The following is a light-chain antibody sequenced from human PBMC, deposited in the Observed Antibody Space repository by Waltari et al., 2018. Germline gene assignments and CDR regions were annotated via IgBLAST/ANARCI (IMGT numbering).Light chain of an antibody. V-gene: IGKV3-11*01. CDR1: QSVSSS. J-gene: IGKJ1*01. Sequence: EIVLTQSPATLPLSPGERATLSCRASQSVSSSLAWYQQKPGQTPRLLIHDASNRATGIPARFSGSGSGTDFTLTISSLEPEDSAVYYCQHRISWPPWTFGQGTKVEIK. CDR2: DAS. CDR3: QHRISWPPWT.